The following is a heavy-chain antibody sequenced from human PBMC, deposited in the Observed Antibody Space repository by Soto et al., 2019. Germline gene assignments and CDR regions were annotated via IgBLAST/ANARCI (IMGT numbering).Heavy chain of an antibody. CDR1: GYTFTHYY. CDR3: ATSVNSAMAFDY. J-gene: IGHJ4*02. D-gene: IGHD5-18*01. V-gene: IGHV1-46*01. CDR2: INPNGGIT. Sequence: RASVKVSCKASGYTFTHYYIYWVRQAPGQGLEWMGIINPNGGITTYAQKFRAGFSMTRDTSTSTVYLELSSLRSEDSAVYYCATSVNSAMAFDYWGQGTLVTVSS.